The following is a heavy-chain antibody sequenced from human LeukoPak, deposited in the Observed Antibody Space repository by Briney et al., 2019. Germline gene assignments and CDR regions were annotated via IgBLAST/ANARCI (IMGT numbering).Heavy chain of an antibody. D-gene: IGHD3-10*01. CDR1: GFTFSSYS. CDR3: ARETMVRGVLNWFDP. CDR2: ISSSSSYI. V-gene: IGHV3-21*01. J-gene: IGHJ5*02. Sequence: GGSLRLSCAASGFTFSSYSMNWVRQAPGKGLEWVSSISSSSSYIYYADSVKGRFTISRDNAKSSLYLQMNSLRAEDTAVYYCARETMVRGVLNWFDPWGQGTLVTVSS.